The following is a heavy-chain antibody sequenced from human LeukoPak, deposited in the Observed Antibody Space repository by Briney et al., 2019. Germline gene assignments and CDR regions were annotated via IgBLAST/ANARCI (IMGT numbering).Heavy chain of an antibody. D-gene: IGHD4-23*01. V-gene: IGHV1-2*02. CDR3: ARDSASRYSGGDY. CDR1: GYTFTGYY. CDR2: INPNSGGT. Sequence: ASVKVSGKASGYTFTGYYMHWVRQAPGQGLEWMGWINPNSGGTNYAQKFQGRVTMTRDTSISTAYMELSRLRSDDTAVYYCARDSASRYSGGDYWGQGTLVTVSS. J-gene: IGHJ4*02.